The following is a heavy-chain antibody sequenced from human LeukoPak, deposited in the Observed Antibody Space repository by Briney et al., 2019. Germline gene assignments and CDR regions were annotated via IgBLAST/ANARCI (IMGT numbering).Heavy chain of an antibody. CDR3: ARHYYDYVWGSYGIDY. J-gene: IGHJ4*02. CDR2: IYPGDSDT. D-gene: IGHD3-16*01. CDR1: GYSFSNYW. V-gene: IGHV5-51*01. Sequence: GESLKISCKGSGYSFSNYWIGWVRQMPGKGLEWMGIIYPGDSDTRYSPSFQGQVTISADKSISTAYLQWSSLKASDTAMYYCARHYYDYVWGSYGIDYWGQGTLVTVSS.